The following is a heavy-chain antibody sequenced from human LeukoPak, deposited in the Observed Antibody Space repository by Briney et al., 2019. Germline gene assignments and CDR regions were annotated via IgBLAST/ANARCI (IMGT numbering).Heavy chain of an antibody. CDR3: ARHYYDYVWGSYGIDY. J-gene: IGHJ4*02. CDR2: IYPGDSDT. D-gene: IGHD3-16*01. CDR1: GYSFSNYW. V-gene: IGHV5-51*01. Sequence: GESLKISCKGSGYSFSNYWIGWVRQMPGKGLEWMGIIYPGDSDTRYSPSFQGQVTISADKSISTAYLQWSSLKASDTAMYYCARHYYDYVWGSYGIDYWGQGTLVTVSS.